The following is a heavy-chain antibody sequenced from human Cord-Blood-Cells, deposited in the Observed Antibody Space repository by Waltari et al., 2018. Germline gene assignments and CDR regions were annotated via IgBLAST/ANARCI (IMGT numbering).Heavy chain of an antibody. V-gene: IGHV4-34*01. CDR2: INHRGST. CDR1: GGSFSGYY. Sequence: QVQLQQWGAGLLKPSETLSLTCAVYGGSFSGYYWSWIRQPPGKGLEWIGEINHRGSTNYNPSLKSRVTISVDTSKNQFSRKLSSVTAADTAVYYCAREPLTGDTGDWYFDLWGRGTLVTVSS. CDR3: AREPLTGDTGDWYFDL. D-gene: IGHD5-18*01. J-gene: IGHJ2*01.